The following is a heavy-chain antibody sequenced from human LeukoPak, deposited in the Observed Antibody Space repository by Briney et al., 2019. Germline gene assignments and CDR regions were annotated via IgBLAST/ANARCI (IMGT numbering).Heavy chain of an antibody. V-gene: IGHV3-30*18. D-gene: IGHD3-3*01. CDR2: ISYDGSNK. Sequence: GGSLRLSCAASGFTFSSYGMHWVRQAPGKGLEWVAVISYDGSNKYYADPVKGRFTISRDNSKNTLYLQMNSLRAEDTAVYYWGKVSDFWRGYGRALHIDYGGRGTRVTVPP. J-gene: IGHJ4*02. CDR3: GKVSDFWRGYGRALHIDY. CDR1: GFTFSSYG.